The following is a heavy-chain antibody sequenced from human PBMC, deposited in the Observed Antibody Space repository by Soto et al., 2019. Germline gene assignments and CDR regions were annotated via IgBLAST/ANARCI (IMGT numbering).Heavy chain of an antibody. D-gene: IGHD3-3*01. V-gene: IGHV3-30*18. J-gene: IGHJ6*02. CDR1: GFTFSSYG. CDR3: AKEVWSGPMDV. CDR2: ISYDGSNK. Sequence: QVQLVESGGGVVQPGRSLRLSCAASGFTFSSYGMHWVRQAPGKGLEWVAVISYDGSNKYYADSVKGRFTISRDNSKNTLYLXXXSLRAEDTAVYYCAKEVWSGPMDVWGQGTTVTVSS.